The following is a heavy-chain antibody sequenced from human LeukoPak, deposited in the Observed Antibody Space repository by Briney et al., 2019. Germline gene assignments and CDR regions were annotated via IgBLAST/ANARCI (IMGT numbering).Heavy chain of an antibody. CDR2: IYSGGST. CDR3: ARAMMVVTNLWGVYDY. V-gene: IGHV3-66*01. Sequence: GGSLRLSCAASGFTVSSNYMSWVRQAPGKGLEWVSVIYSGGSTYYADSVKGRFTISRDNSKNTLYLQMNSLRAEDTAVYYCARAMMVVTNLWGVYDYWGQGTLVTVSS. J-gene: IGHJ4*02. CDR1: GFTVSSNY. D-gene: IGHD3-22*01.